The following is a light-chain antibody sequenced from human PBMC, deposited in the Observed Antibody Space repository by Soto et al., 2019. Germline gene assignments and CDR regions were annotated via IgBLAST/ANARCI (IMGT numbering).Light chain of an antibody. CDR1: SSDVGGYNY. Sequence: QSALTQPASVSGSPGQSITISCTGTSSDVGGYNYVSWYQRHPGKAPKLMIYEVSNRPSGVSNRFSGSKSGNTASLTISGLQAEDEADYYCSSYTSSSTLLVFGGGTKLTLL. V-gene: IGLV2-14*01. J-gene: IGLJ2*01. CDR3: SSYTSSSTLLV. CDR2: EVS.